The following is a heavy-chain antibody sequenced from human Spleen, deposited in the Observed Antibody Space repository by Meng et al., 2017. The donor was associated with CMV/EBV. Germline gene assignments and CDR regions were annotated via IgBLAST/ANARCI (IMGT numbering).Heavy chain of an antibody. J-gene: IGHJ4*02. Sequence: ASVKVSCKASGYTFTNYGITWVRQAPGRGLEWMGWIHPHRGDTNYAQQFQGRVTLTRDTSINTGYMELTRLTSDDTAVYYCARDNNWGPDYWGQGTLVTVSS. D-gene: IGHD7-27*01. CDR2: IHPHRGDT. CDR3: ARDNNWGPDY. CDR1: GYTFTNYG. V-gene: IGHV1-2*02.